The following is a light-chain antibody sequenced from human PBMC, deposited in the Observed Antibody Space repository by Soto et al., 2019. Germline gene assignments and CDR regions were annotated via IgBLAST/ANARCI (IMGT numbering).Light chain of an antibody. Sequence: QSVLTQPPSVSGAPGRRVTISCTGSSSNIGAGYDVHWYQHLPGTAPKLLIYGNNNRPSGVPDRFSGSRSGTSASLAITGLQAEDEADYYCQSYDRSLSGHVIFGGGTKVTV. J-gene: IGLJ2*01. CDR2: GNN. V-gene: IGLV1-40*01. CDR3: QSYDRSLSGHVI. CDR1: SSNIGAGYD.